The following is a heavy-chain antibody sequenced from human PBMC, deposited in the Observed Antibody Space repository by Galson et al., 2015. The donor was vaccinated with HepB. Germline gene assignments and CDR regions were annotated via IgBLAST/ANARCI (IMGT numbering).Heavy chain of an antibody. CDR2: IYGGDST. CDR1: GFTVSSNY. J-gene: IGHJ6*02. Sequence: SLRLSCAASGFTVSSNYMSWVRQAPGKGLEWVSVIYGGDSTYYADSVKGRFTLSRDNSNNTQYLQMNSLRAGDSAVYYCASSTGYSSGWFTPPSNYFYYGMDVWGQGTTVTVSS. D-gene: IGHD6-19*01. CDR3: ASSTGYSSGWFTPPSNYFYYGMDV. V-gene: IGHV3-66*01.